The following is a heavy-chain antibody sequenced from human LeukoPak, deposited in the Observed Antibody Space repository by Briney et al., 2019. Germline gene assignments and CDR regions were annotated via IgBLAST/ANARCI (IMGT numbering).Heavy chain of an antibody. CDR2: ISSSSSYI. CDR3: ARPAREEYYYDSSGYSAADY. V-gene: IGHV3-21*04. J-gene: IGHJ4*02. D-gene: IGHD3-22*01. Sequence: PGGSLRLSCAASGFTFSSYSMNWVRQAPGKGLEWVSSISSSSSYIYYADSAKGRFTISRDNAKNSLYLQMNSLRAEDTAVYYCARPAREEYYYDSSGYSAADYWGQGTLVTVSS. CDR1: GFTFSSYS.